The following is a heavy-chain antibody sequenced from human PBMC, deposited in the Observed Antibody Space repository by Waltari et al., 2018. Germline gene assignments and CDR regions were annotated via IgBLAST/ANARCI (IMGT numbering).Heavy chain of an antibody. D-gene: IGHD2-2*01. J-gene: IGHJ4*02. CDR1: GYSISSGYY. CDR2: IYHGGST. Sequence: QVQLQESGPGLVKPSETLSLTCAVSGYSISSGYYWGWIRQPPGKGREWIGSIYHGGSTYYNPSLKSQVTISVDTSKNQFSLKLSSVTAADTAVYYCARSPGYCSSTSCYWGHPFDYWGQGTLVTVSS. V-gene: IGHV4-38-2*01. CDR3: ARSPGYCSSTSCYWGHPFDY.